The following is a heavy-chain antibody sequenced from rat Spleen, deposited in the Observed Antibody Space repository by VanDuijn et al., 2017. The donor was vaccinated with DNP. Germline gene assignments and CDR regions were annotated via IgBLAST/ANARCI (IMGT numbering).Heavy chain of an antibody. V-gene: IGHV5S23*01. CDR2: ISTGGGNT. Sequence: EVQLVESGGGLVQPGRSLKLSCAASGFTFSDYAMAWVRQAPTKGLEWVATISTGGGNTYYRDAVKGRFTISRDNAKSTLYLQMNSLRSEDTATYYCARGSGSYYWYFDFWGPGTMVTVSS. CDR1: GFTFSDYA. CDR3: ARGSGSYYWYFDF. D-gene: IGHD5-1*01. J-gene: IGHJ1*01.